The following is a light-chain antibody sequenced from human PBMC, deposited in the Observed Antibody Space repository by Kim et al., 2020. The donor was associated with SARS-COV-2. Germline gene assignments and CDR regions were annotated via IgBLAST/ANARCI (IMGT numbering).Light chain of an antibody. Sequence: SVSPGESATPSCRARQSVSSNVAWYQQKPGQAPRLLIYGASTRATGIPARFSGSGSGTEFTLTISSLQSEDFAVYYWQQYNNWPYTFGQGTKLEI. CDR1: QSVSSN. J-gene: IGKJ2*01. CDR3: QQYNNWPYT. V-gene: IGKV3-15*01. CDR2: GAS.